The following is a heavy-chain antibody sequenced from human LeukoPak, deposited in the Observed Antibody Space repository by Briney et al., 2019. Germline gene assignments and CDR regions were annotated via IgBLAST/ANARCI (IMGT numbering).Heavy chain of an antibody. CDR2: IYYSGST. D-gene: IGHD1-26*01. Sequence: SETLSLTCTVSGGSISSSSYYWGWIRQPPGKGLEWIGSIYYSGSTYYNPSLKSRVTISVDTSKNQFSLKLSSVTAADTAVYYCASTDLVGATFWGQGTLVTVSS. J-gene: IGHJ4*02. CDR3: ASTDLVGATF. V-gene: IGHV4-39*01. CDR1: GGSISSSSYY.